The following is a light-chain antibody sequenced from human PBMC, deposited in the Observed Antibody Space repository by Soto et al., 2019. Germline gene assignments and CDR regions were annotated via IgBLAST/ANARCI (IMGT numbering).Light chain of an antibody. CDR1: SSDVGGYNY. Sequence: QSALTQPASVSGSPGHSITISCTGTSSDVGGYNYVSWFQQHTGKAPKLIIYEVTNRPSGVSDRFSGSKFGNTASLTISGLQAEDEADYYCTSYTSSSTRVFGGGTKVTVL. CDR3: TSYTSSSTRV. CDR2: EVT. V-gene: IGLV2-14*01. J-gene: IGLJ3*02.